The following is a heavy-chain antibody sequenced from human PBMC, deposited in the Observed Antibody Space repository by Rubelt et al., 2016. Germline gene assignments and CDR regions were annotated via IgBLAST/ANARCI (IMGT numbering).Heavy chain of an antibody. CDR2: LNHSGST. D-gene: IGHD5-18*01. CDR1: GGSFSGYY. CDR3: ARDQPWIQLWLRRAQSNWFDP. V-gene: IGHV4-34*01. Sequence: QVQLQQWGAGLLKPSETLSLTCAVYGGSFSGYYWSWIRQPPGKGLEWIGELNHSGSTNYNPSLKSRVTISVDTSKNQFSLKLSSVTAADTAVYYCARDQPWIQLWLRRAQSNWFDPWGQGTLVTVSS. J-gene: IGHJ5*02.